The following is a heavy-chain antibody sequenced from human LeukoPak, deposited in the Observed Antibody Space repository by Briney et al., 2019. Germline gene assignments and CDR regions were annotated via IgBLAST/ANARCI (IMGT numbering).Heavy chain of an antibody. CDR1: GFTFSTYA. D-gene: IGHD3-10*01. CDR3: ANENYYGSGSYADH. J-gene: IGHJ4*02. V-gene: IGHV3-30*18. CDR2: ISYDGSNT. Sequence: GRSLRLSCAVSGFTFSTYAMHWVRQVPVKGLEWVAIISYDGSNTYYADSVKGRFTISRDNSKNTLYLQMNSLRAEDTAVYYCANENYYGSGSYADHWGQGTLVTVSS.